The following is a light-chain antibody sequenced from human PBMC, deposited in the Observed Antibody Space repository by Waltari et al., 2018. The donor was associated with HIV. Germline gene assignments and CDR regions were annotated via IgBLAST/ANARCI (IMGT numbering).Light chain of an antibody. CDR1: ALPKQY. CDR3: YSTDSSGNHRV. Sequence: SYELTQPPSVSVSPGQTARLTCSGDALPKQYASWYQQKSGQAPVLVIYVDTKRPSGIPERFSGSSSGTMATLTISGAQVEDEADYYCYSTDSSGNHRVFGGGTKLTVL. J-gene: IGLJ3*02. CDR2: VDT. V-gene: IGLV3-10*01.